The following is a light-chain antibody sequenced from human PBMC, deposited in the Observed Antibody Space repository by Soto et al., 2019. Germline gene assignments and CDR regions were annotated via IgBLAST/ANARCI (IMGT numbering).Light chain of an antibody. CDR2: AAS. J-gene: IGKJ1*01. CDR3: QQSYSDTRT. V-gene: IGKV1-39*01. CDR1: QSLSTY. Sequence: DIQMTQSPSSLSASVGDRVAITCRASQSLSTYLNWYQQKPGKAPKLLIYAASSLQSGVPSRFSGSGSGADFTLTISSLQPEDFATYYCQQSYSDTRTFGQGTKVDIK.